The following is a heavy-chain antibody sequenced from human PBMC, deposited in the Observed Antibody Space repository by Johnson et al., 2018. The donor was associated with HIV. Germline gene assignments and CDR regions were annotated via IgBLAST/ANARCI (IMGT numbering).Heavy chain of an antibody. J-gene: IGHJ3*02. D-gene: IGHD3-22*01. CDR2: IYSGGST. V-gene: IGHV3-66*01. CDR1: GFTVSSNY. Sequence: VQLVESGGGLVQPGGSLRLSCAASGFTVSSNYMSWVRQAPGKGLEWVSVIYSGGSTYYAAPVKGRFTISKDDSKNTLYLQMNSLKTEDTAVYYCTTDGQDYYDSSGADAFDIWGQGTMVIVSS. CDR3: TTDGQDYYDSSGADAFDI.